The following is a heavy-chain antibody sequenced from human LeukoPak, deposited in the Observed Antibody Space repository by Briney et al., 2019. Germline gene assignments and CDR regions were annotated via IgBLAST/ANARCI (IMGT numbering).Heavy chain of an antibody. CDR2: ISAYNGNT. J-gene: IGHJ6*02. D-gene: IGHD1-26*01. CDR3: ARDPRSGSRYYYYGMDV. V-gene: IGHV1-18*01. Sequence: ASVKVSCKASGYTFTSYGISWVRQAPGRGLEWMGWISAYNGNTNYAQKLQGRVTMTTDTSTSTAYMELRSLRSDDTAVYYCARDPRSGSRYYYYGMDVWGQGTTVTVSS. CDR1: GYTFTSYG.